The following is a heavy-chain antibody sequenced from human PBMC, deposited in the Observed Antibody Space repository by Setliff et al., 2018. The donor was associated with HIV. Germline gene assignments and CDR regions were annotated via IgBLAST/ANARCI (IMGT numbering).Heavy chain of an antibody. J-gene: IGHJ6*03. D-gene: IGHD2-15*01. Sequence: SETLSLTCAVYGESFSDYSWTWIRQPPGKGLEWIGEINHSGSTNYNPSLKSRVTISVDTSKNQFSLNLTSLTAADTAVYYSARGRCSGGSCYGRYSYFYMDVWGKGTTVTVSS. CDR1: GESFSDYS. CDR2: INHSGST. CDR3: ARGRCSGGSCYGRYSYFYMDV. V-gene: IGHV4-34*01.